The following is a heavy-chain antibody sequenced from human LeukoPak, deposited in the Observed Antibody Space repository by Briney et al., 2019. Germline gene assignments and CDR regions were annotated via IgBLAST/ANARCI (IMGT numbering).Heavy chain of an antibody. CDR3: ATGTHPGN. D-gene: IGHD1-26*01. CDR1: GFTFSSYA. CDR2: IYSGGST. J-gene: IGHJ4*02. V-gene: IGHV3-66*01. Sequence: PGRSLRLSCAASGFTFSSYAMHWVRQAPGKGLEWIAVIYSGGSTFHADSVKGRFIIPRDNSKNTLYLQMNSLRVEDTAVYYCATGTHPGNWGQGTLVTVSS.